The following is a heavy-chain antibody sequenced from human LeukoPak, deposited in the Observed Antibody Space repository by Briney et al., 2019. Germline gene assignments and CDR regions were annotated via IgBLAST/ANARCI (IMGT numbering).Heavy chain of an antibody. V-gene: IGHV3-11*01. D-gene: IGHD6-13*01. CDR1: GFTFSDYY. Sequence: GGPVSLFCAASGFTFSDYYMSWMRQAPGKGLEWVSYISSSGTTIYYADSVKGRFTISRDNAKTSLYLQMNSLRAEDTAVYYCARGRSSSPIYYYGMDVWGQGTTVTVSS. CDR2: ISSSGTTI. CDR3: ARGRSSSPIYYYGMDV. J-gene: IGHJ6*02.